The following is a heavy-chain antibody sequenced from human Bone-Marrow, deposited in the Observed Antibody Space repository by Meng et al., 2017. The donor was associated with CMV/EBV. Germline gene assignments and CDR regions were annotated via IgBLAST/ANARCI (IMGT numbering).Heavy chain of an antibody. D-gene: IGHD5-12*01. CDR3: ARDSGYHNWFDP. V-gene: IGHV4-39*02. J-gene: IGHJ5*02. Sequence: SETLSLTCTVSGGSISSSSYYWGWIRQPPGKGLEWIGSIYYSGSTYYNPSLKSRVTIPVDTSKNPFPLKLSSVSAADTAVYYGARDSGYHNWFDPWGQGTLVTVSS. CDR2: IYYSGST. CDR1: GGSISSSSYY.